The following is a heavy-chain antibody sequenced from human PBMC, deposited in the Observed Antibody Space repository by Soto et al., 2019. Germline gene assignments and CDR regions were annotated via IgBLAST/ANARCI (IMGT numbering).Heavy chain of an antibody. V-gene: IGHV1-2*02. J-gene: IGHJ6*02. CDR2: INPNSGGT. CDR1: GYTFTGYY. CDR3: TYGMDV. Sequence: QVQLVQSGAEVKKPGASVKVSCKASGYTFTGYYMHWVRQAPGQGLEWMGWINPNSGGTNYAQKVQGRVTMTRDTSISTAYMELSRLRSDDTAVYYCTYGMDVWGQGTTVTVSS.